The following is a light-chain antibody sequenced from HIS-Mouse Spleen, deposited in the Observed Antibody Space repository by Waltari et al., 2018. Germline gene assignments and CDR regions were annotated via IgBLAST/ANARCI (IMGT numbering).Light chain of an antibody. CDR3: CSYAGSSTLV. V-gene: IGLV2-23*01. J-gene: IGLJ3*02. CDR2: EGS. CDR1: SSDVGSYNL. Sequence: QSALTQPASVSRSPGQSITISSPGTSSDVGSYNLVSWYQQHPGKAPKLMIYEGSKRPSVVSNRFSGSKSGNTASLTISGLQAEDEADYYCCSYAGSSTLVFGGGTKLTVL.